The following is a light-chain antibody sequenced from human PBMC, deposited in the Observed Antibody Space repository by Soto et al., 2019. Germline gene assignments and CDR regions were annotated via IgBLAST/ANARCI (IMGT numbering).Light chain of an antibody. V-gene: IGKV3-15*01. Sequence: EVVMTQSPATLSVSPGERATLSCRASQSVSSNLAWYQQKPGQAPRLLIHGASTRATGFPARFSGSGSGTEFTLTISSLQSEDFGVYYCQQYNDWFSITFGQGTRLEIK. CDR2: GAS. J-gene: IGKJ5*01. CDR3: QQYNDWFSIT. CDR1: QSVSSN.